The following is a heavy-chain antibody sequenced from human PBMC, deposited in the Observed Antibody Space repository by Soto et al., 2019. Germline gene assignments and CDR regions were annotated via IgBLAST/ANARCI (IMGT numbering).Heavy chain of an antibody. J-gene: IGHJ6*02. Sequence: PSETLSLTCTVSGGSISSYYWSWIRQPPGKGLEWIGYIYYSGSTNYNPSLKSRVAISVDTSKNQCSLKLSSVTAADTAVYYCARVRFLEWLFDYYGMDVWGPGTTVTVSS. D-gene: IGHD3-3*01. CDR1: GGSISSYY. V-gene: IGHV4-59*01. CDR3: ARVRFLEWLFDYYGMDV. CDR2: IYYSGST.